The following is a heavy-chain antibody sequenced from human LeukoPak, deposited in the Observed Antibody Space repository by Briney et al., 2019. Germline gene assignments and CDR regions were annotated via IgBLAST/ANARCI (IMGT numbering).Heavy chain of an antibody. D-gene: IGHD3-10*01. Sequence: SETLSLTCAVYGRSFSGYYWSWIRQPPGKGLEWIGEINHSGSTKYNPSLKSRVTISVDTSKNQFSLKLSSVTAADTAVYYCARSRGLYLLRYFDYWGQGTLVTVSS. CDR2: INHSGST. CDR3: ARSRGLYLLRYFDY. J-gene: IGHJ4*02. CDR1: GRSFSGYY. V-gene: IGHV4-34*01.